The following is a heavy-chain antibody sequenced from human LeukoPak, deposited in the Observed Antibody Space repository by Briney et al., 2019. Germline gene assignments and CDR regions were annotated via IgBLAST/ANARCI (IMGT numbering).Heavy chain of an antibody. J-gene: IGHJ4*02. CDR2: INPKSGAT. CDR1: GYTLTGKY. D-gene: IGHD3-22*01. CDR3: APLYDSSGYAFDY. Sequence: ASVKVSCKASGYTLTGKYMHWVRQAPGQGLEWMGWINPKSGATKYGQKFQGRVTMTRDTSITTAYMELSRLRSDDTAVYYCAPLYDSSGYAFDYWGQGTLVTVSS. V-gene: IGHV1-2*02.